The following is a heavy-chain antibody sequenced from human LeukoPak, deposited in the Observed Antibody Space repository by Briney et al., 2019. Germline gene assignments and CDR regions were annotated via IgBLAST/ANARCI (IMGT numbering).Heavy chain of an antibody. CDR2: IYNSGST. D-gene: IGHD1-26*01. Sequence: SQTLSLTCTVSDDSINSGDYYWSRIRQPPGKGLEWIGNIYNSGSTFYNSSFKSRVTISVDTSKKQFSLKLSSVTAADTAVYYCARIDGAAFDIWGQGTMVTVSS. CDR1: DDSINSGDYY. CDR3: ARIDGAAFDI. V-gene: IGHV4-30-4*01. J-gene: IGHJ3*02.